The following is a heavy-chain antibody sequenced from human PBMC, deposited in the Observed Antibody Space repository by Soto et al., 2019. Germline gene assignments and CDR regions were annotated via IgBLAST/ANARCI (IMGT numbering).Heavy chain of an antibody. CDR2: INHSGST. V-gene: IGHV4-34*01. Sequence: SETLSLTCAVYGGSFSGYYWSWILQPPGKGLEWIGEINHSGSTNYNPSLKSRVTISVDTSKNQFSLKLSSVTAADTAVYYCARGGYSYGMEVWGQGTTVTVSS. D-gene: IGHD5-18*01. CDR1: GGSFSGYY. J-gene: IGHJ6*02. CDR3: ARGGYSYGMEV.